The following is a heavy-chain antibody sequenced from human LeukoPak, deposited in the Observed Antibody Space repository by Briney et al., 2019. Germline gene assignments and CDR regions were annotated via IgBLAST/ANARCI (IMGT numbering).Heavy chain of an antibody. D-gene: IGHD2-2*01. Sequence: SETLSLTCTVSGDSVSSGSSYWSWIRQPPGKGLEWVGYIYYSGSITYNPSLKSRVTISVDTSKNQFSLKLSSVTAADTAVYYSARDSSSSSDYYYAMDVWGQGTTVTVSS. CDR3: ARDSSSSSDYYYAMDV. J-gene: IGHJ6*02. CDR2: IYYSGSI. CDR1: GDSVSSGSSY. V-gene: IGHV4-61*01.